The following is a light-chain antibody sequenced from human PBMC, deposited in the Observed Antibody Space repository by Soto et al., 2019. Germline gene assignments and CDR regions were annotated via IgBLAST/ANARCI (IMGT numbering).Light chain of an antibody. CDR1: QGIRND. CDR2: AAS. CDR3: LQDYNYPRT. J-gene: IGKJ1*01. Sequence: AIQMTQSPSSLPASVGDRVTITCRASQGIRNDLGWYQQKPGKAPKLLIYAASSLQSGVPSRFSGSGSGTDFTLTISSLQPEDFATYYCLQDYNYPRTLGQATKVDIK. V-gene: IGKV1-6*01.